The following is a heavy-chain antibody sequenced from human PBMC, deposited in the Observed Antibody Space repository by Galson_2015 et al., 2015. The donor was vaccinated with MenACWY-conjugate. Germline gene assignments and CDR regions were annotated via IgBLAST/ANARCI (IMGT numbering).Heavy chain of an antibody. CDR1: GYTFNNYG. CDR3: ARDVGAATSDY. Sequence: SVKVSCKASGYTFNNYGMNWVRQSPGQGLEWMGWINTNTGNPTYAQGFTGRFVFSLDTSVSTAYLQISSLKAEDTAVYYCARDVGAATSDYWGPGTLATVSS. V-gene: IGHV7-4-1*02. CDR2: INTNTGNP. D-gene: IGHD1-26*01. J-gene: IGHJ4*02.